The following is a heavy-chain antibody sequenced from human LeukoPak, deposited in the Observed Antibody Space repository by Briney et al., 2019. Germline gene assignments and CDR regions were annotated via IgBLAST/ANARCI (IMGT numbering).Heavy chain of an antibody. V-gene: IGHV4-31*03. D-gene: IGHD3-22*01. J-gene: IGHJ4*02. CDR3: AADSSGYYALDC. Sequence: PSETLSLTCTVSGGSISSGGYYWSWIRQHPGKGLEWVGCIYYSGSTYYNPSLKSRVAISVDMSKNQFSLKLSSVTAADTAVYYCAADSSGYYALDCWGQGALVTVSS. CDR2: IYYSGST. CDR1: GGSISSGGYY.